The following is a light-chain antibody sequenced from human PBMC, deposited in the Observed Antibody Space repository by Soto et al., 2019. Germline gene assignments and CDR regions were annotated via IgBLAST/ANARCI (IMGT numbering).Light chain of an antibody. J-gene: IGKJ2*01. V-gene: IGKV3-11*01. CDR2: DAS. Sequence: EIVLTQSPATLSLSPGERATLSCRASQSVSSYLAWYQQQPGQAPRLLIYDASNRATGLPARFSGSGSVTDFTLTISSLEPEDFAVYYCQQRSNWPPYTFGQGTKREIK. CDR3: QQRSNWPPYT. CDR1: QSVSSY.